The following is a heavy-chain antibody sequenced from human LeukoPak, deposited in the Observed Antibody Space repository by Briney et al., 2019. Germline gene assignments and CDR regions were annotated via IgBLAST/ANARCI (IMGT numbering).Heavy chain of an antibody. D-gene: IGHD3-9*01. Sequence: PGGSLRLSCAASGFTFSNAWMSWVRQAREKGLEWVGSIKSKTDGGTTDYAAPVKGRFTISRDDSKNTLYLQMNSLKTEDTAVYYCTTRLRYFDWTIYDFDYWGQGTLVAVSS. V-gene: IGHV3-15*01. CDR2: IKSKTDGGTT. J-gene: IGHJ4*02. CDR1: GFTFSNAW. CDR3: TTRLRYFDWTIYDFDY.